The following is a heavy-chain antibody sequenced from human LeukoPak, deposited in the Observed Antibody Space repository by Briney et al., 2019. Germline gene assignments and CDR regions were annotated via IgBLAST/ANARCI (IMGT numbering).Heavy chain of an antibody. V-gene: IGHV3-33*01. CDR3: ARDYYDSSGQLHAGAHAFDI. CDR1: GFTFGTFG. Sequence: PGRSLRLSCAASGFTFGTFGMPWVRQAPGKGLEWVAIIWYDGINKYCADSVKGRFTISRDNSKNTLYLQMNSLRAEDTAVYYCARDYYDSSGQLHAGAHAFDIWGQGTMVTVSS. J-gene: IGHJ3*02. D-gene: IGHD3-22*01. CDR2: IWYDGINK.